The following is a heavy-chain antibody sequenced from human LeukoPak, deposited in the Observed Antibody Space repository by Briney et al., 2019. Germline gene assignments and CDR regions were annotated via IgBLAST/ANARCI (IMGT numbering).Heavy chain of an antibody. V-gene: IGHV1-18*04. J-gene: IGHJ4*02. CDR2: ISAYNGNT. D-gene: IGHD3-10*01. CDR3: ARYITMVRGVIISGDYYFDY. Sequence: ASVKVSCTASGYTFTSYGISWVRPAPGQGLEWMGWISAYNGNTNYAQKLQGRVTMTTDTSTSAAYMELRSLRSDDTAVYYCARYITMVRGVIISGDYYFDYWGQGTLVTVSS. CDR1: GYTFTSYG.